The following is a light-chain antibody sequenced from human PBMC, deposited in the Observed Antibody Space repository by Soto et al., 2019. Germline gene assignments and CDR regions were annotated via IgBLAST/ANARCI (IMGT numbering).Light chain of an antibody. CDR1: QSVSSSY. CDR3: QQYNDWPLT. V-gene: IGKV3-15*01. CDR2: GAS. J-gene: IGKJ4*01. Sequence: EIVMTQSPTTLSVSPGERATLSCRASQSVSSSYLAWYQHKPGQAPRLLIYGASTRATGIPARFSGSGSGTEFSLTISSLQSEDFAVYYCQQYNDWPLTFGGGTKVEIK.